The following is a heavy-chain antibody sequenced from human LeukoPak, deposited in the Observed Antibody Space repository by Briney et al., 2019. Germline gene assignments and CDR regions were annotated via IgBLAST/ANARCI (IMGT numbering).Heavy chain of an antibody. CDR1: GFTFSSYS. CDR3: ARDGGFGFLAAFDI. J-gene: IGHJ3*02. Sequence: PGGSLRPSCAASGFTFSSYSMNWVRQAPGKGLEWISYISGSGSVSYYEDSVKGRFTISRDNAKNSLYLQMNSLRDEDTALYYCARDGGFGFLAAFDIWGQGTMVTVSS. D-gene: IGHD3-10*01. V-gene: IGHV3-48*02. CDR2: ISGSGSVS.